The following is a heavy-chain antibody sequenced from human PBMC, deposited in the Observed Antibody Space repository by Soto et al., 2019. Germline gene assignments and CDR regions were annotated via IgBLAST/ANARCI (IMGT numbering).Heavy chain of an antibody. CDR2: IYYNGNI. V-gene: IGHV4-59*01. CDR3: ATVRVNFGSEY. J-gene: IGHJ4*02. CDR1: GGSITSYY. D-gene: IGHD3-10*01. Sequence: QVQLQESGPGLVMPLEILSLTCTVPGGSITSYYWSWVRQPPGKGLEWIGYIYYNGNINYNPSLKSRLTISLDTSKNQFSLRLSSVTAADTAVYYCATVRVNFGSEYWAQGTLVTVSS.